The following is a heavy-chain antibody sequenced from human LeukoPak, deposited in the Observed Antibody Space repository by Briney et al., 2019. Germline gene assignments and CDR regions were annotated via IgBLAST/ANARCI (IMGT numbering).Heavy chain of an antibody. CDR2: IYTSGST. D-gene: IGHD2-2*01. CDR3: ARASCSSTSCSFDY. Sequence: PSETLSLTCTVSGGSISSGSYYWSWIRQPAGKGLEWIGRIYTSGSTNYNPSLKSRVTISVDTSKNQFSLKLSSVTAADTAVYYCARASCSSTSCSFDYWGQGTLVTVSS. J-gene: IGHJ4*02. V-gene: IGHV4-61*02. CDR1: GGSISSGSYY.